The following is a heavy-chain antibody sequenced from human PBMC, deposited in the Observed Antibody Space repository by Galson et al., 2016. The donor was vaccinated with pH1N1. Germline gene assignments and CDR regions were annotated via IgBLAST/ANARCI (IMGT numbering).Heavy chain of an antibody. CDR1: GFSVSSSGMG. Sequence: PALVKPTQTLTLTCNFSGFSVSSSGMGVGWIRRPPGKGLEWLAVIYWDDDKRYSPSLKSRLTITKDTSKNQVVLKLTNMDPADTATYYCAHREVMITNAFDFWGQGTMVTVSS. CDR2: IYWDDDK. V-gene: IGHV2-5*02. D-gene: IGHD3-16*01. CDR3: AHREVMITNAFDF. J-gene: IGHJ3*01.